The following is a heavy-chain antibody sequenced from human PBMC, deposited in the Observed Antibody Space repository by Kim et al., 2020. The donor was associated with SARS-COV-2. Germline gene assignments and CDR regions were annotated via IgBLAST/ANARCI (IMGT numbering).Heavy chain of an antibody. CDR2: INPNGGET. V-gene: IGHV1-2*02. Sequence: ASVKVSCKVSGYNFNDHYIHWVRQAPGQGLEWMGWINPNGGETKYAETFHGKASMTRDMSTNTAYVELYSLSFDDTAVYYCARDSDPDYWGQGTLVTVSS. J-gene: IGHJ4*02. CDR3: ARDSDPDY. CDR1: GYNFNDHY.